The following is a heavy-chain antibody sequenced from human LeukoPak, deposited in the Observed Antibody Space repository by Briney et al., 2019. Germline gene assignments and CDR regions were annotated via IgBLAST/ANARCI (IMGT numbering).Heavy chain of an antibody. CDR1: PYMFISYW. CDR2: INPTDSDL. D-gene: IGHD1/OR15-1a*01. J-gene: IGHJ4*02. Sequence: GESLKISCTGSPYMFISYWIAWVRQKPGEGLEWLGIINPTDSDLRYSPSFQGQVTMSVDRSISTAYLQWGSLEVSDTAMYYCVRRPSRTGASFDSWAQGTLVTVSS. CDR3: VRRPSRTGASFDS. V-gene: IGHV5-51*01.